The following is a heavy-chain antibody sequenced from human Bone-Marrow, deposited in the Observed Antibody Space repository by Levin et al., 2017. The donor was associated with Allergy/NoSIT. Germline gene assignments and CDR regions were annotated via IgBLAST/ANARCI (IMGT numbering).Heavy chain of an antibody. CDR2: INPNSGET. D-gene: IGHD7-27*01. Sequence: EASVKVSCQTSGYSFSDFFIHWVRQAPGQGLEWMGWINPNSGETKYAQEFQGRVTMTRDRSLRSAYLELNRLKSDDTAIYYCARPLRESNWGSFFSFYLEYWGRGTLVTVSS. V-gene: IGHV1-2*02. CDR3: ARPLRESNWGSFFSFYLEY. CDR1: GYSFSDFF. J-gene: IGHJ4*02.